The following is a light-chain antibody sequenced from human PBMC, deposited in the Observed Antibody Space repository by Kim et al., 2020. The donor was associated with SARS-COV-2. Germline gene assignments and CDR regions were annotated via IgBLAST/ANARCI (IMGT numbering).Light chain of an antibody. CDR2: AAS. J-gene: IGKJ5*01. V-gene: IGKV3-11*01. Sequence: SLAPGERATQSCRARQSVSSYLAWYQQKPGQAPRLLIYAASNRATGIPARFSGSWSGTDFTLTISSLEPEDFAVYYCQQRSNWPFFGQGTRLEIK. CDR3: QQRSNWPF. CDR1: QSVSSY.